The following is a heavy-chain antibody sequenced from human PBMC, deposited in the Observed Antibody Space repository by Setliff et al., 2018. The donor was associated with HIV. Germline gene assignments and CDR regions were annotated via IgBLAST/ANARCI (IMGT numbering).Heavy chain of an antibody. D-gene: IGHD1-26*01. CDR1: GYTFTTYG. J-gene: IGHJ3*02. Sequence: ASVKVSCKASGYTFTTYGISWVRQAPGQGLEWMGWISAYNGNTNYAQKLQGRVTMTTDTSTSTAYMELRSLRSDDTAVYHCARDQGSRLWEVTRPDGFDSVCQGSMGTVSS. CDR3: ARDQGSRLWEVTRPDGFDS. CDR2: ISAYNGNT. V-gene: IGHV1-18*01.